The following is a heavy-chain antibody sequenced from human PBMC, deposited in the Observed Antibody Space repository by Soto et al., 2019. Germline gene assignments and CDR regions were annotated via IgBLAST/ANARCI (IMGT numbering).Heavy chain of an antibody. J-gene: IGHJ4*02. Sequence: QVQLVQSGAEVKKPGASVKVSCKASGYTFASYAISWMRQAPGQGLEWMGWISAYNGNTNYAQKLQGRVTMTTDTSTSTAYMVLRSMGSDVTAVYYCARDPQPPNYGGQGTLVTVSS. V-gene: IGHV1-18*01. D-gene: IGHD2-2*01. CDR2: ISAYNGNT. CDR1: GYTFASYA. CDR3: ARDPQPPNY.